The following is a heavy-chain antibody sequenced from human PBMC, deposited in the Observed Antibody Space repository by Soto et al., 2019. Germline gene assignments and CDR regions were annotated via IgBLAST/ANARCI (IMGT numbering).Heavy chain of an antibody. CDR2: IDPSDSYT. CDR1: GYSFTSYW. J-gene: IGHJ6*02. V-gene: IGHV5-10-1*01. Sequence: GESLKISCKASGYSFTSYWIAWVRQVPGKGLEWLGRIDPSDSYTNYSPSFQGHVTISADKSISTAYLQWSSLKASDTAMYYCARHSSGWYADYYYYYGMDVWGQGTTVTVSS. D-gene: IGHD6-19*01. CDR3: ARHSSGWYADYYYYYGMDV.